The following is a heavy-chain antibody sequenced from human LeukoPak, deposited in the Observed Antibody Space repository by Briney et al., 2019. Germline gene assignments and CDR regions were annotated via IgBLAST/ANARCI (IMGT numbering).Heavy chain of an antibody. D-gene: IGHD3-3*01. V-gene: IGHV1-2*02. CDR1: GYTFTGYY. CDR3: ARGEYYDFWSASYYFDY. J-gene: IGHJ4*02. CDR2: INPNSGGT. Sequence: ASVKVSCKASGYTFTGYYMHWVRQAPGQGLEWMGWINPNSGGTNYAQKFQGRVTMTRDTSISTAYMELSRLRSDDTAVYYCARGEYYDFWSASYYFDYWGQGTPVTVSS.